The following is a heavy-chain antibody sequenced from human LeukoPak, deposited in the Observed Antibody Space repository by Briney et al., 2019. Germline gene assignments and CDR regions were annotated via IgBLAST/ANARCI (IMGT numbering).Heavy chain of an antibody. CDR1: GGSISYYY. Sequence: SETLSLTCTVSGGSISYYYWSWLRQPPGKGLEWIGCIYYSGSTNYNPSLKSRVTISVDTSKNQFSLKLNSVTAADTAVYYCARITYGDNHFDIWGQGTMVTVSS. CDR2: IYYSGST. J-gene: IGHJ3*02. CDR3: ARITYGDNHFDI. D-gene: IGHD4-23*01. V-gene: IGHV4-59*01.